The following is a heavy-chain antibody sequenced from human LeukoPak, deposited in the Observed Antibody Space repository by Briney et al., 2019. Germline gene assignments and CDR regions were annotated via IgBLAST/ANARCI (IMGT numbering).Heavy chain of an antibody. J-gene: IGHJ6*02. CDR3: ARRFYYGSGYYGMDV. CDR1: GFTFSRYA. D-gene: IGHD3-10*01. CDR2: ISSNGGST. Sequence: PGGSLRLSCSASGFTFSRYAMHWVRQAPGKGLEYVSAISSNGGSTYYADSVKGRFTISRDNAKNSLYLQMNSLRAEDTAVYYCARRFYYGSGYYGMDVWGQGTTVTVSS. V-gene: IGHV3-64*04.